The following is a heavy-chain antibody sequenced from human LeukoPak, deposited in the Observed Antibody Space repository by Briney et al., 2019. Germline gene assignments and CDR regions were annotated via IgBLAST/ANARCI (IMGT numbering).Heavy chain of an antibody. CDR2: ISAYNGNT. CDR3: ARAGISAYYYYMDV. CDR1: GYTFTSYG. D-gene: IGHD6-25*01. J-gene: IGHJ6*03. V-gene: IGHV1-18*01. Sequence: ASVKVSCKASGYTFTSYGISWVRQAPGQGLEWMGWISAYNGNTNYAKKLQGRVTMTTDNSTSTAYMELRSLRSDDTAVYYCARAGISAYYYYMDVWGKGTTVTVSS.